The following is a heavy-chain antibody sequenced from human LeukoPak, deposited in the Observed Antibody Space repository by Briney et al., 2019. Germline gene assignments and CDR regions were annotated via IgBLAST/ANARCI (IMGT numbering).Heavy chain of an antibody. J-gene: IGHJ6*03. D-gene: IGHD6-19*01. CDR1: GYTFTSYG. CDR3: ARGGSSGWHPYYYYYMDV. CDR2: ISAYNGNT. Sequence: ASVKVSCKASGYTFTSYGISWVRQAPGQGLEWMGWISAYNGNTNYAQKLQGRVSMTTDTSTSTAYMELSSLRSEDTAVYYCARGGSSGWHPYYYYYMDVWGKGTTVTVSS. V-gene: IGHV1-18*01.